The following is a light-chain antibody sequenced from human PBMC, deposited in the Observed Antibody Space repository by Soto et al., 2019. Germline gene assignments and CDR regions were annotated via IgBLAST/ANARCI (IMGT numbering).Light chain of an antibody. CDR3: QQYDNLLPT. CDR1: QDITNY. Sequence: DIPMTQSPSSLSASVGDRVTITCQASQDITNYLNWYQQKPGKAPKLLIYDASTLETGVPSRFSGSGSGTDFTFTISSLQPEDIATYYCQQYDNLLPTFGGGTKVEIK. J-gene: IGKJ4*01. V-gene: IGKV1-33*01. CDR2: DAS.